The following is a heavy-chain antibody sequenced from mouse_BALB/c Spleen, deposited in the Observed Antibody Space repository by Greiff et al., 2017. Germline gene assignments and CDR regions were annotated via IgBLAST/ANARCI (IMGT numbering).Heavy chain of an antibody. Sequence: VQLQQSGAELIKPGASVKISCKATGYTFSSYWIEWVKQRPGHGLEWIGEILPGSGSTNYNEKFKGKATFTADTSSNTAYMQLSSLTSEDSAVYYCARGMITTSYAMDYWGQGTSVTVSS. J-gene: IGHJ4*01. CDR2: ILPGSGST. V-gene: IGHV1-9*01. CDR1: GYTFSSYW. CDR3: ARGMITTSYAMDY. D-gene: IGHD2-4*01.